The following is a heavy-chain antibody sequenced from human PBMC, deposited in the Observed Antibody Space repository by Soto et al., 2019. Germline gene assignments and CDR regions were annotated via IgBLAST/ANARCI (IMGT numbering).Heavy chain of an antibody. J-gene: IGHJ4*02. CDR3: AKTRRGYSYGAKV. V-gene: IGHV3-23*01. D-gene: IGHD5-18*01. CDR2: ISGSGGST. CDR1: GFTFSSYA. Sequence: HPGGSLRLSCAASGFTFSSYAMSWVRQAPGKGLEWVSAISGSGGSTYYADSVKGRFTISRDNSKNTLYLQMNSLRAEDTAVYYCAKTRRGYSYGAKVWGQGTLVTVSS.